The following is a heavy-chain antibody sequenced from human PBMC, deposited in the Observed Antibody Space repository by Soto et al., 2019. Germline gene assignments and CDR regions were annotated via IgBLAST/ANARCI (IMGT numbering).Heavy chain of an antibody. Sequence: GGSLRLSCAASGFTFSSYWMSWVRQAPGKGLEWVANIKQDGSEKYYVDSVKGRFTISRDNAKNSLYLQMNSLRAEDTAVYYCARDQPGTHDAFDIWGQGTMVTVSS. CDR1: GFTFSSYW. CDR2: IKQDGSEK. CDR3: ARDQPGTHDAFDI. D-gene: IGHD1-1*01. J-gene: IGHJ3*02. V-gene: IGHV3-7*01.